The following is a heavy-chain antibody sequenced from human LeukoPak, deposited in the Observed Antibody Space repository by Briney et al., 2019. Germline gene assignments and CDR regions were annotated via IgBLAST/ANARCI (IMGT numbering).Heavy chain of an antibody. CDR1: GGSISSYY. V-gene: IGHV4-4*07. CDR2: IYTSGST. CDR3: ARVYYDSSGYYYYYYGMDV. J-gene: IGHJ6*02. Sequence: SETLSLTCTVSGGSISSYYWSWIRQPAGKGLEWIGRIYTSGSTNYNPSLKSRVTISVDTSKNQFSLKLSSVTAADTAVYYCARVYYDSSGYYYYYYGMDVWGQGTTVTVSS. D-gene: IGHD3-22*01.